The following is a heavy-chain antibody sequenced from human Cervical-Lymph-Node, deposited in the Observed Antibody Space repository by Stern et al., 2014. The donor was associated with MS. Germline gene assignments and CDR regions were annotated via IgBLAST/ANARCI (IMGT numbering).Heavy chain of an antibody. CDR3: ARDGTQVGESLDY. Sequence: QLQLQESGPGLVKTSQTLSLTCTVSGGSISSGGYYWTWIRQHPGKGLEWIGYIYYSGSTHYNPSLRSRVSISVDTSKNQFSLKLSSVTAADTAVYYCARDGTQVGESLDYWGQGALVTVSS. D-gene: IGHD3-10*01. CDR2: IYYSGST. CDR1: GGSISSGGYY. J-gene: IGHJ4*02. V-gene: IGHV4-31*03.